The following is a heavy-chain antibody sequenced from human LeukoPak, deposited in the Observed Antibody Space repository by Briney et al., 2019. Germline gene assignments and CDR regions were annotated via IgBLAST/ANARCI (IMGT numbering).Heavy chain of an antibody. J-gene: IGHJ4*02. CDR3: ARDPTY. CDR2: IYYTGST. V-gene: IGHV4-59*01. CDR1: GDSINSYY. Sequence: SETLSLTCTVSGDSINSYYWTWIRQAPGKGLEWIGYIYYTGSTNYSPSLKSRVSISIDPSKNQFSLKLTSVTAADTAVYYCARDPTYWGQGILVTVSS.